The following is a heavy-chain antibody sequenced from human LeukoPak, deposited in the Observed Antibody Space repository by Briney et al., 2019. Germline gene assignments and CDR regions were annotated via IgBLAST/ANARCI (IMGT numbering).Heavy chain of an antibody. V-gene: IGHV3-30*04. CDR3: AKDRYCSNGVCSGSSDY. Sequence: GGSLRLSCAASGFIFSTYAMNWVRQAPGKGLEWVAVISDDGRQTYYADSVKGRFTISRDNSKNTVYLQMNSLRDEDSATYYCAKDRYCSNGVCSGSSDYWGQGTLVTVSS. CDR2: ISDDGRQT. D-gene: IGHD2-8*01. CDR1: GFIFSTYA. J-gene: IGHJ4*02.